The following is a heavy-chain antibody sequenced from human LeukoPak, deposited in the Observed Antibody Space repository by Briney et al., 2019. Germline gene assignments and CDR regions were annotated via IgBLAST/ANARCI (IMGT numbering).Heavy chain of an antibody. Sequence: HSGGSLRLSCAASGFTFSSFAMSWVRQAPGKGLEWVSSISGSGGSTYYADSVKGRFSTSRDNSKSTLYLQINSLRAEDTAVFYCAKEGHDYSAYSSYYYYSYMDVWGKGTPVTVSS. J-gene: IGHJ6*03. CDR2: ISGSGGST. CDR3: AKEGHDYSAYSSYYYYSYMDV. CDR1: GFTFSSFA. V-gene: IGHV3-23*01. D-gene: IGHD4-23*01.